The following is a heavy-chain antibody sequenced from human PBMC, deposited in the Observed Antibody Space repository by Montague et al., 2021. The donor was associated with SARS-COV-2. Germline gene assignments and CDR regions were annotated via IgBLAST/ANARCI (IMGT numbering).Heavy chain of an antibody. CDR3: ARGSGWMGNAFDI. V-gene: IGHV4-59*01. Sequence: SETLSLTCTVSGGSISSYYWSWIRHPPGKGLEWFVYIYYSGSTNYNPSLKSRVTISLDTSKNQFSLKLSSVTAADTAVYYCARGSGWMGNAFDIWGQGTMVTVSS. CDR1: GGSISSYY. CDR2: IYYSGST. J-gene: IGHJ3*02. D-gene: IGHD6-19*01.